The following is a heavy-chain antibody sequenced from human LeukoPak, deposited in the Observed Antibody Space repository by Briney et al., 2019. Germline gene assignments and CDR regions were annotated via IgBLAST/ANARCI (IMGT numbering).Heavy chain of an antibody. V-gene: IGHV1-2*02. CDR1: GYTFTGYY. D-gene: IGHD3-22*01. CDR3: ARDGGLWDSSGYPGAFDI. CDR2: INPNSGGT. Sequence: SVKVSCKASGYTFTGYYMHWVRQAPGQGLEWMGWINPNSGGTNYAQKFQGRVTMTRDTSISTAYMELSSLRSEDTAVYYCARDGGLWDSSGYPGAFDIWGQGTMVTVSS. J-gene: IGHJ3*02.